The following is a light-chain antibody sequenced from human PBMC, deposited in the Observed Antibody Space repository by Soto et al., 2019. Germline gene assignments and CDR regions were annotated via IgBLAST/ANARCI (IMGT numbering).Light chain of an antibody. J-gene: IGKJ3*01. V-gene: IGKV3-11*01. Sequence: EIVLTQSPATLSLSPGERATLSCRTSQSVSSNLAWHQQRPGQAPRLLIYDASNRAAGIPARFSGSGSGTDFPLPISSLEPEDFAVYYCQQRSDWLFGPGTKVNIK. CDR2: DAS. CDR3: QQRSDWL. CDR1: QSVSSN.